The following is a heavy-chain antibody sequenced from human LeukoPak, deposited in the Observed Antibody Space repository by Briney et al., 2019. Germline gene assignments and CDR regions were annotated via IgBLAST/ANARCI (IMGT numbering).Heavy chain of an antibody. Sequence: NSSETLSLTCTVSGGSISSNRYYWAWIRQPPGKGLQWIGSIYYSGSTFYNPSLNSRLTISIDTSKNQFSLSLRSVTDADTAVYYCARYSAGAPSQFDFWGQGILVTVSS. J-gene: IGHJ4*02. CDR1: GGSISSNRYY. CDR3: ARYSAGAPSQFDF. V-gene: IGHV4-39*01. CDR2: IYYSGST. D-gene: IGHD6-25*01.